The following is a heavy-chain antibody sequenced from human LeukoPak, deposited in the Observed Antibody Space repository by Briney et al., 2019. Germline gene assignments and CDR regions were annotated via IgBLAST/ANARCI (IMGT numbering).Heavy chain of an antibody. CDR2: IIPIFNTP. D-gene: IGHD4-23*01. J-gene: IGHJ4*02. CDR3: ARDEYGGRTTRGYFDH. Sequence: SVKVSCKAFGGTFFSYAFSWVRQAPGQGLEWMGGIIPIFNTPNYAQKFQGRVTITADASTSTVYMELSSLKSEDTALYFCARDEYGGRTTRGYFDHWGQGTLVTVSS. V-gene: IGHV1-69*13. CDR1: GGTFFSYA.